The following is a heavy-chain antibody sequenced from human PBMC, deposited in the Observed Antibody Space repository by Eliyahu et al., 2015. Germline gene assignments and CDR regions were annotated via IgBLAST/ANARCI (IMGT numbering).Heavy chain of an antibody. CDR1: XFSYSDNW. Sequence: EVQLVESGGGLVQPGGSLXLSCAAXXFSYSDNWXXWVRQAPGKGLDXVSSXSSTSSYXYYADSVKGRFTISRDNAKNSLYLQMNSLRAEDTAVYFCARYEGSGSHWGYWGQGTLVTVSS. D-gene: IGHD3-10*01. V-gene: IGHV3-21*01. J-gene: IGHJ4*02. CDR3: ARYEGSGSHWGY. CDR2: XSSTSSYX.